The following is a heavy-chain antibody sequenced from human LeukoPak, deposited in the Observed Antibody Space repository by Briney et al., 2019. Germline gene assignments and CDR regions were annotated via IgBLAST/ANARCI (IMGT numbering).Heavy chain of an antibody. V-gene: IGHV3-53*01. CDR2: IYSGGST. Sequence: GGSLRLSCAASGFTVSSNYMNWVRQAPGKGLEWVSVIYSGGSTYYADSVKGRFTISRGNSKNTLYLQMNSLRAEDTAVYYCAKDLGSSSEGGYWGQGTLVTVSS. CDR1: GFTVSSNY. J-gene: IGHJ4*02. D-gene: IGHD6-6*01. CDR3: AKDLGSSSEGGY.